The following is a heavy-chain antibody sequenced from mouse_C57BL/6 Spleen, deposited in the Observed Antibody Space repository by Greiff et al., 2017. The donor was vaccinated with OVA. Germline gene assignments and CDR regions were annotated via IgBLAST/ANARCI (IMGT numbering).Heavy chain of an antibody. V-gene: IGHV1-9*01. CDR2: ILPGSGST. CDR1: GYTFTGYW. Sequence: LVESGAELMQPGASVKLSCTATGYTFTGYWIEWVKQRPGHGLEWIGEILPGSGSTNYDEKFKGKATFTADTSSNTAYMQLSSLTTEDSAIYYCVKWITTVVAEGYFDYWGQGTTLTVSS. CDR3: VKWITTVVAEGYFDY. D-gene: IGHD1-1*01. J-gene: IGHJ2*01.